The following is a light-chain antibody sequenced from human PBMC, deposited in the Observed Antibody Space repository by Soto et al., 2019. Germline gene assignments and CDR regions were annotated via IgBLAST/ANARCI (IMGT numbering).Light chain of an antibody. Sequence: QPVLTQSPSASASPGASVKLTCTLSSGHTNYAIAWHQQQPEKGPRFLMKINSDGSHSKGDGVPDRFSGSSSGAERYFTISSLQSEDEADYYCQTWGTGTVTFGGGTKLTVL. V-gene: IGLV4-69*01. CDR3: QTWGTGTVT. CDR2: INSDGSH. CDR1: SGHTNYA. J-gene: IGLJ2*01.